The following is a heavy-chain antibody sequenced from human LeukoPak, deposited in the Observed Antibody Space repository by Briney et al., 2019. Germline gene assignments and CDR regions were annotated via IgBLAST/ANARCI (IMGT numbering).Heavy chain of an antibody. CDR3: ARRGRYYDSSGYSSHIDY. CDR1: GYSFTSYW. Sequence: GESLKISCKGSGYSFTSYWIGWVRQMPGKGLEWMGIIYPGDSDTRYSPSFQGQVTISADKTISTAYLQWSSLKASDTAMYYCARRGRYYDSSGYSSHIDYWGQGTLVTVSS. J-gene: IGHJ4*02. CDR2: IYPGDSDT. V-gene: IGHV5-51*01. D-gene: IGHD3-22*01.